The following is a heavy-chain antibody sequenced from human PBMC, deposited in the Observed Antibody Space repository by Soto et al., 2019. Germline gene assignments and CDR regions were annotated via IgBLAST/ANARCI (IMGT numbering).Heavy chain of an antibody. CDR3: ANGFYYYDSSGPRNFQH. Sequence: GGSLRLSCAASGFTFSDYYMSWIRQAPGKGLEWVSYISSSGSTIYYADSVKGRFTISRDNAKNSLYLQMNSLRAEDTAVYYCANGFYYYDSSGPRNFQHWGQGTPVTVSS. CDR1: GFTFSDYY. J-gene: IGHJ1*01. CDR2: ISSSGSTI. D-gene: IGHD3-22*01. V-gene: IGHV3-11*01.